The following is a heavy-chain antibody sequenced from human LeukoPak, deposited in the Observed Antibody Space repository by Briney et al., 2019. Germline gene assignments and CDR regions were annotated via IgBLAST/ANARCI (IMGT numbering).Heavy chain of an antibody. Sequence: GGSLRPSCAASGFTFSSYWMHWVRQAPGKGLVWVSRIHSDGSSTNYADSVKGRFTISRDNAKNSLYLQMNSLRAEDTAVYYCARGDPENYYYYYMDVWGKGTTVTVSS. CDR3: ARGDPENYYYYYMDV. CDR2: IHSDGSST. D-gene: IGHD2-21*02. J-gene: IGHJ6*03. V-gene: IGHV3-74*01. CDR1: GFTFSSYW.